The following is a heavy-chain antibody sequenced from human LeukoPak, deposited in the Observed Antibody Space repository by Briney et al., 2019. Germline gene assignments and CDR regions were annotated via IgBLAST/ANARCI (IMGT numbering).Heavy chain of an antibody. CDR2: ISAYNGNT. D-gene: IGHD5-18*01. CDR1: GYTFTNYG. CDR3: ATHIQLWPYYFDY. Sequence: ASVKVSCKASGYTFTNYGISWVRQAPGQGLEWMGWISAYNGNTNYAQKLQGRVTMTTDTSTSTAYMELRSLRSDDAAVYYCATHIQLWPYYFDYWGQGTLVTVSS. V-gene: IGHV1-18*01. J-gene: IGHJ4*02.